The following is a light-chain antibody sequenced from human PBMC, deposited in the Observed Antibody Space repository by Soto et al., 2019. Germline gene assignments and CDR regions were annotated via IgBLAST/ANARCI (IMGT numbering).Light chain of an antibody. V-gene: IGKV4-1*01. CDR3: QQYYITPWT. J-gene: IGKJ1*01. CDR2: WAS. CDR1: QSVLYSSNDKNY. Sequence: DIVMTQSPDSLAVSLGERATINCKSSQSVLYSSNDKNYLAWYQQKPGQPPKLLIYWASTRESGVPDRFSGCGSGTDFTLTISSLQAEDVAVYYCQQYYITPWTFGHGTKVEIK.